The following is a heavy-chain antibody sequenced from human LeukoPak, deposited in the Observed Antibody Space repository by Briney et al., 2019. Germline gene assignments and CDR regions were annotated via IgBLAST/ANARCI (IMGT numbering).Heavy chain of an antibody. CDR1: GGSISSGVYY. V-gene: IGHV4-31*03. Sequence: PSQTLSLTCTVSGGSISSGVYYWSWIRQHPGKGLEWIGYIHYSGSTYYNPSLKSRVTISVDMSNNQFSLKLTSVTAADTAVYYCAGDRGGGVFDYWGQGTLVTVSS. CDR2: IHYSGST. D-gene: IGHD3-16*01. CDR3: AGDRGGGVFDY. J-gene: IGHJ4*02.